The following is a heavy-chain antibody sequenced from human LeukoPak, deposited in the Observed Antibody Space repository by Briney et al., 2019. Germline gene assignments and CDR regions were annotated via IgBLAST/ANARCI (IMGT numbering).Heavy chain of an antibody. CDR1: GGSISSHY. J-gene: IGHJ4*02. Sequence: PSETLSLTCTVPGGSISSHYWSWIRQPPGKGLEWIGYMYDSVRTKDNPSLKSRVTLSADTSKNQFSLRLSSVTAADTAVYYCATIKRGNIYGYIDFWGQGILVTVSS. D-gene: IGHD5-18*01. V-gene: IGHV4-59*11. CDR2: MYDSVRT. CDR3: ATIKRGNIYGYIDF.